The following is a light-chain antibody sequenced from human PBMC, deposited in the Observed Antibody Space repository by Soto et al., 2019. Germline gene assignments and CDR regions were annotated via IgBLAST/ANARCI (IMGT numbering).Light chain of an antibody. J-gene: IGKJ1*01. CDR3: QQYASSPWT. V-gene: IGKV3-20*01. CDR2: GAS. CDR1: QSVSSTY. Sequence: EIVLTQSPGTLFLSPGERVTLSCRASQSVSSTYFAWYQQKPDQAPRLLIYGASSRATGIPDRFSGSGSGTDFTLTISRLEPDDFAIYYCQQYASSPWTFGQGTKVEIK.